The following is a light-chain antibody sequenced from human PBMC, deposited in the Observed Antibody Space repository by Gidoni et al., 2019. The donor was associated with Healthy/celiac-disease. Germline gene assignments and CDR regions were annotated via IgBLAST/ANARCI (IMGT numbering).Light chain of an antibody. Sequence: EIVMTHSPATLSVSPGERATLSCRASHRVSSNLAWYQQKPGQAPRLLIYGASTRATGIPARFSGSGSGTEFTLTISSLQSEDVAVYYCQQYNNWPPVTFGGXTKVEIK. V-gene: IGKV3-15*01. CDR3: QQYNNWPPVT. CDR2: GAS. J-gene: IGKJ4*01. CDR1: HRVSSN.